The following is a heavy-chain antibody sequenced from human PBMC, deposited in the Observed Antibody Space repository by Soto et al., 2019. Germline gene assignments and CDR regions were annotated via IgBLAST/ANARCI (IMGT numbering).Heavy chain of an antibody. V-gene: IGHV4-31*03. CDR3: ARSPEATVTAFDY. D-gene: IGHD4-17*01. CDR2: IYYSGST. CDR1: GGSISSGGYY. Sequence: QVQLQESGPGLVKPSQTLSLTCTVSGGSISSGGYYWSWIRQHPGKGLEWIGYIYYSGSTYYNPSLKSRVTTSVDPSKNQFSLKLSSVTAADTAVYYCARSPEATVTAFDYWGQGTLVTVSS. J-gene: IGHJ4*02.